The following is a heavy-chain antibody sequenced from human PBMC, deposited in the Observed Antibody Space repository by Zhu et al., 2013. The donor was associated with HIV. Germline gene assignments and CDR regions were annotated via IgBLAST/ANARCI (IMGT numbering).Heavy chain of an antibody. J-gene: IGHJ3*02. Sequence: QVQLVQSGAEVKKPGASMKVSCKASGYTFSSFYIHWVRQAPGQGLEWMGLINPRGGGTIYAQKFQGRVTMTRDTSTNRVNMELSSLTSEDTAVYYCARDGAPARAFDIWGQGATVTVSS. V-gene: IGHV1-46*01. CDR3: ARDGAPARAFDI. CDR1: GYTFSSFY. CDR2: INPRGGGT. D-gene: IGHD3-16*01.